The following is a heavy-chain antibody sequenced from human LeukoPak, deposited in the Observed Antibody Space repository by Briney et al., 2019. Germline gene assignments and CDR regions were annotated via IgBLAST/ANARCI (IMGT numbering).Heavy chain of an antibody. CDR3: ARDSYTAMAPFDY. V-gene: IGHV3-33*01. CDR1: GFTFSSYG. Sequence: PGGSLRLSCAASGFTFSSYGMHWVRQAPGKGLEWVAVIWYDGSNKYYADSVKGRFTISRDNSKNTLYLQKNSLRAEDTAVYYCARDSYTAMAPFDYWGQGTLVTVSS. CDR2: IWYDGSNK. J-gene: IGHJ4*02. D-gene: IGHD5-18*01.